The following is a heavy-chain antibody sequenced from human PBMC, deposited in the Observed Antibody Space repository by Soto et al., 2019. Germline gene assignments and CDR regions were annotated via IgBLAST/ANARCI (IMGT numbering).Heavy chain of an antibody. CDR3: ARVLAAARGYYYGMDV. CDR1: GGTFSSYA. J-gene: IGHJ6*02. V-gene: IGHV1-69*12. Sequence: QVQLVQSGAEVKKPGSSVKVSCKASGGTFSSYAISWVRQAAGQGLEWMGGIIPIFGTANYAQKFQGRVTITADESTSTAYMELSSLRPEDTAVYYCARVLAAARGYYYGMDVWGQGTTVTVSS. CDR2: IIPIFGTA. D-gene: IGHD6-13*01.